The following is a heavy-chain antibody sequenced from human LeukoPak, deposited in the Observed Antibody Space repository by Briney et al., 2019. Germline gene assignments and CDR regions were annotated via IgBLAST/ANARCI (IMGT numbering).Heavy chain of an antibody. D-gene: IGHD5-24*01. Sequence: GESLKISCKGSGYSFTSYWIGWVRQMPGKGLEWMGIIYAGDSDTRYGPSFQGQVTISADKSISTAYLQWDSLKASDSAIYYCARLRDGYNRPIDYWGQGTLVTVSS. CDR2: IYAGDSDT. CDR1: GYSFTSYW. J-gene: IGHJ4*02. V-gene: IGHV5-51*01. CDR3: ARLRDGYNRPIDY.